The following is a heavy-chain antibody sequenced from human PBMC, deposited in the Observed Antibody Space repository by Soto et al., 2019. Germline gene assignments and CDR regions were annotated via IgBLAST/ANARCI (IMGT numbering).Heavy chain of an antibody. CDR2: ISSSGSTI. Sequence: PGGSLRLSCAASGFTFSDYYMSWIRQAPGKGLEWVSYISSSGSTIYYADSVKGRFTISRDNAKNPLYLQMNSLRAEDTAVYYCARDSRGVPYYYYGMDVWGQGTTVTVSS. CDR1: GFTFSDYY. V-gene: IGHV3-11*01. J-gene: IGHJ6*02. D-gene: IGHD2-2*01. CDR3: ARDSRGVPYYYYGMDV.